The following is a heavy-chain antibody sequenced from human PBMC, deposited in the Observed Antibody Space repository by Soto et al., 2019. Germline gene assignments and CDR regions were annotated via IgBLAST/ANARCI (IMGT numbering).Heavy chain of an antibody. D-gene: IGHD2-2*02. CDR1: AFTFRSYA. CDR2: ISYDGSNK. Sequence: PGGSMRLSCAASAFTFRSYAMHWVRPAPRKGLEWVAVISYDGSNKYYADSVKGRFTISRDNSKNTLYLQMNSLRAEDTAVYYCARDRGYCSSTSCYTVFDYWGQGTLVTVSS. CDR3: ARDRGYCSSTSCYTVFDY. V-gene: IGHV3-30-3*01. J-gene: IGHJ4*02.